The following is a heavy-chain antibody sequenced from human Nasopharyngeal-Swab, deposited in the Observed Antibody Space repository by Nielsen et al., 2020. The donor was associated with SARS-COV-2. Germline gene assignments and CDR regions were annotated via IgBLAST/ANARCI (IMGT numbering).Heavy chain of an antibody. J-gene: IGHJ4*02. D-gene: IGHD2-15*01. CDR2: IHYSGKT. Sequence: SETLLTCTVSGGSISGNDHYWGWIRQPPGKGLEWIGSIHYSGKTYYNPALKSRVTMSVDTPKNQFSLNLNSVTAADTAVYYCATVVHYYFDYWGQGSLVIVSS. CDR3: ATVVHYYFDY. V-gene: IGHV4-39*01. CDR1: GGSISGNDHY.